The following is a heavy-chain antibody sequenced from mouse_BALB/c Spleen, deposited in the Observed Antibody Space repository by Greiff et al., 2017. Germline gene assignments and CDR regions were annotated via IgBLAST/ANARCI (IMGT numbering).Heavy chain of an antibody. CDR2: ISDGGSYT. Sequence: LVESGGGLVKPGGSLKLSCAASGFTFSDYYMYWVRQTPEKRLEWVATISDGGSYTYYPDSVKGRFTISRDNAKNNLYLQMSSLKSEDTAMYYCAREGTVVNFDYWGQGTTLTVSS. D-gene: IGHD1-1*01. V-gene: IGHV5-4*02. J-gene: IGHJ2*01. CDR1: GFTFSDYY. CDR3: AREGTVVNFDY.